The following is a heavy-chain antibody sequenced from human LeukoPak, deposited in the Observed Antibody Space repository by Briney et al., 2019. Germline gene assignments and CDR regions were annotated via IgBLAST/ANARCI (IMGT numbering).Heavy chain of an antibody. J-gene: IGHJ4*02. CDR3: ARGEGWLGELSPPRDY. D-gene: IGHD3-10*01. Sequence: EASVKVSCKPSGYTLTTYAMNWVRQAPGQGLEWMGWINSKTGKPTYAQGFIGRFVFSLDTSVSTAYLQISSLKAEGTAVYYCARGEGWLGELSPPRDYWGQGTLVTVSS. CDR1: GYTLTTYA. V-gene: IGHV7-4-1*02. CDR2: INSKTGKP.